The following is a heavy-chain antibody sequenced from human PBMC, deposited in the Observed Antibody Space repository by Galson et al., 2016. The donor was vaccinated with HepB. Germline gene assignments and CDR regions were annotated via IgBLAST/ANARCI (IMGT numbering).Heavy chain of an antibody. V-gene: IGHV3-53*05. D-gene: IGHD3-3*01. CDR3: AKGYYDFWSGYYTYFDY. J-gene: IGHJ4*02. CDR2: IYSGGST. Sequence: SLRLSCAASGFTVSNNYMSWVRQAPGKGLEWVSLIYSGGSTYYADSVKGRFTISRDNSKNTLYLQMNSLRAEDTAVYYCAKGYYDFWSGYYTYFDYWGQGTLVTVSS. CDR1: GFTVSNNY.